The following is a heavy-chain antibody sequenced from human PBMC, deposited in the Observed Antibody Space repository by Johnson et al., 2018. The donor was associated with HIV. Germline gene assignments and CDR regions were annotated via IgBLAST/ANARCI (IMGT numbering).Heavy chain of an antibody. V-gene: IGHV3-NL1*01. CDR2: IYSGGNT. CDR3: AKDLSSYDTDACDI. Sequence: QVQLVESGGGVVQPGRSLRLSCAASGFTFSSYGMHWVRQAPGNGLEWVSFIYSGGNTYYADSVKGRFTISRDNSKNTLYLQMNSLRAEDTAVYYCAKDLSSYDTDACDIWGQGTMVTVSS. D-gene: IGHD3-22*01. CDR1: GFTFSSYG. J-gene: IGHJ3*02.